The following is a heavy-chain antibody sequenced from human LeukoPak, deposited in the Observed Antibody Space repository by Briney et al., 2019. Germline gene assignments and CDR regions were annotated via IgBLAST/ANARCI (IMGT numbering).Heavy chain of an antibody. CDR1: GGSIRSYY. D-gene: IGHD3-10*01. CDR2: IHYSGGT. J-gene: IGHJ4*02. V-gene: IGHV4-59*01. Sequence: SETLSLTCTVSGGSIRSYYWSWIRQPPGKGLEWIGYIHYSGGTNYNPSLKSRVTISIDTSKNQFSLKLSSVTAADTAVYYCARYYYGSGPFDYWGQGTLVTVSS. CDR3: ARYYYGSGPFDY.